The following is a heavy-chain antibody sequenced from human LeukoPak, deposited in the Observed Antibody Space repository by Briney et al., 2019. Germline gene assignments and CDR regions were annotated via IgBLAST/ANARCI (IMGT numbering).Heavy chain of an antibody. CDR1: GGSISSYY. D-gene: IGHD6-19*01. V-gene: IGHV4-59*12. Sequence: SETLSLTCTVSGGSISSYYWSWIRQPPGKGLEWIGYIYYSGSTNYNPSLKSRVTISVDTSKNQFSLKLSSVTAADTAVYYCARGPVWYSSGWAVDYWGQGTLVTVSS. CDR2: IYYSGST. J-gene: IGHJ4*02. CDR3: ARGPVWYSSGWAVDY.